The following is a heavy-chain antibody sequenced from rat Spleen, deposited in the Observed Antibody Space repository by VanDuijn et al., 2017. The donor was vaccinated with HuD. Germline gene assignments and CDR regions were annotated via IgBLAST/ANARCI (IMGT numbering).Heavy chain of an antibody. Sequence: EVQLVESDGGLVQPGRSLKLSCAASGFIFSNYYMAWVRQAPTKGLEWVAYISTGGGSTYYRDSVKGRFTISRDNAKSTLYLQMDSLRSEDTATYYCTQQLGDWFAYWGQGTLVTVSS. D-gene: IGHD1-10*01. CDR1: GFIFSNYY. CDR2: ISTGGGST. V-gene: IGHV5-27*01. J-gene: IGHJ3*01. CDR3: TQQLGDWFAY.